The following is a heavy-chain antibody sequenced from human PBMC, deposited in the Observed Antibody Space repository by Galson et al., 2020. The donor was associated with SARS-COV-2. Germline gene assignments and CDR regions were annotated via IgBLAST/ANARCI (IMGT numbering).Heavy chain of an antibody. D-gene: IGHD3-9*01. CDR3: ARDVYNDILNGYYASLDY. V-gene: IGHV1-18*01. CDR1: GYTFSNHG. Sequence: ASVKVSCEASGYTFSNHGISWARQAPGQGLEWMGWISVYNGKMKYAQKFQGRVKMTTDTSTSTAYLELRSLRSDDTATYFCARDVYNDILNGYYASLDYWGQGTLVTGSS. J-gene: IGHJ4*02. CDR2: ISVYNGKM.